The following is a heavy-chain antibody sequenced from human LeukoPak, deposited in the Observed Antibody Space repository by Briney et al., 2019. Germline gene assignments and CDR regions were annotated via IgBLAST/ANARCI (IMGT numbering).Heavy chain of an antibody. J-gene: IGHJ4*02. CDR2: IYPGDSDT. Sequence: GESLKISCKGSGYSFTSYWIGWVRQMPGKGREGMGIIYPGDSDTRDSPSFQGQVTISADQSISTAYLQWSSLKASDTAIYYCARRLDYGGNSHGYWGQGTLVTVPS. V-gene: IGHV5-51*01. CDR1: GYSFTSYW. D-gene: IGHD4-23*01. CDR3: ARRLDYGGNSHGY.